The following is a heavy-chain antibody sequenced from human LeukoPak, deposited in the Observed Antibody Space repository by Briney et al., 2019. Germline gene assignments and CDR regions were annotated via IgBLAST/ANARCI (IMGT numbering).Heavy chain of an antibody. CDR2: RNPNGGGT. CDR1: GYTFTGYY. CDR3: ARSGRVRTAMVSCYI. J-gene: IGHJ3*02. D-gene: IGHD5-18*01. V-gene: IGHV1-2*04. Sequence: ASVKVSGKASGYTFTGYYMHWGRKAPGQGVEWVGGRNPNGGGTNYKQKFQGWVTMTRDTSISTAYMELSRLRSDDTAVYYCARSGRVRTAMVSCYIWGQGTMVTVSS.